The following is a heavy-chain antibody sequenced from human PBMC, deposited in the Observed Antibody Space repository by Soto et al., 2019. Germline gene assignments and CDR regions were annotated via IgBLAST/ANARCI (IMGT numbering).Heavy chain of an antibody. J-gene: IGHJ5*02. Sequence: QVQLVESGGGVVQPGRSLRLSCAASGFSFSTSGMHWVRQTPGKGLEWVAVMSFDGTEKHYADSVKGRFTISRDNSQNMLYLQMNSLRAEDTAVYYCGKALPEAGRGGFDPWGQGTRVAVSS. V-gene: IGHV3-30*18. CDR1: GFSFSTSG. CDR3: GKALPEAGRGGFDP. D-gene: IGHD2-15*01. CDR2: MSFDGTEK.